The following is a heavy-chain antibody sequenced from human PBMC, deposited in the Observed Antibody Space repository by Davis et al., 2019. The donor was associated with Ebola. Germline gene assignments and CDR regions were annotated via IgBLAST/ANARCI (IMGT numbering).Heavy chain of an antibody. CDR3: ARPREEHTHWYFDL. J-gene: IGHJ2*01. CDR1: GGSISGYY. CDR2: LYHGGNT. V-gene: IGHV4-59*01. Sequence: GSLRLSCTVSGGSISGYYWSWIRQPPGKGPEWIGFLYHGGNTNYNPSLKSRVTISVGPSENQFSLKVNSVTAADTAVYYCARPREEHTHWYFDLWGRGTLVTVSS. D-gene: IGHD2-21*01.